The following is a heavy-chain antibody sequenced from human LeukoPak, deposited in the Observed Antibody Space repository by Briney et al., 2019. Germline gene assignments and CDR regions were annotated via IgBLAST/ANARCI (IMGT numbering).Heavy chain of an antibody. CDR3: ARGKAETIFGVARFDY. Sequence: SETLSLTCTVSGGSISSYYWSWIRQPPGKGLEWIGYIYYSGSTNYNPPLKSRVTISVDTSKNQFSLKLSSVTAADTAVYYCARGKAETIFGVARFDYWGQGTLVTVSS. CDR1: GGSISSYY. V-gene: IGHV4-59*12. CDR2: IYYSGST. J-gene: IGHJ4*02. D-gene: IGHD3-3*01.